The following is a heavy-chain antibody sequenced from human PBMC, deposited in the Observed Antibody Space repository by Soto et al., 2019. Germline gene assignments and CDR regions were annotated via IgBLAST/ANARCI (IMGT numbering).Heavy chain of an antibody. CDR3: ARRDALYYFDSSGWFDY. D-gene: IGHD3-22*01. V-gene: IGHV4-39*01. CDR2: AYYSGST. CDR1: GASISRSNYY. Sequence: LQLQESGPGLVKPSETLSLTCTVSGASISRSNYYWAWIRQLPGTGLEWIGSAYYSGSTYYNPSLKSRVTISVDTSKNQFSLKLNSVTAADTAVYYCARRDALYYFDSSGWFDYWGQGTLVTVSS. J-gene: IGHJ4*02.